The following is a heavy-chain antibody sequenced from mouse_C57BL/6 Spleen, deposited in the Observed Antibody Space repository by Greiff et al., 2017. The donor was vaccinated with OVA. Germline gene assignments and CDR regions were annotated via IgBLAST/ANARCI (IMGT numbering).Heavy chain of an antibody. CDR3: ARYEKLRSYAMDY. J-gene: IGHJ4*01. CDR1: GYTFTSYW. V-gene: IGHV1-72*01. CDR2: IDPNSGGT. Sequence: VQLQQPGAELVKPGASVKLSCKASGYTFTSYWMHWVKQRPGRGLEWIGRIDPNSGGTKYNEKFKSKATLTVDKPSSTAYMQLRGLTSEDSAVYDSARYEKLRSYAMDYWGQGTSVTVSS. D-gene: IGHD1-1*01.